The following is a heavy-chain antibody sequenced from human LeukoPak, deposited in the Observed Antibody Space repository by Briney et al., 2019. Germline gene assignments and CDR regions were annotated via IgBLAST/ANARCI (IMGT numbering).Heavy chain of an antibody. Sequence: PGGPLRLSRAASGFTFSSYAMSWVRQAPGKGLDWVSAISGSGGSTYYADFVKGRFTISRDNSKNTLYLQMNSLRAEDTAVYYCAKMVRFLEWLLPYYFDYWGQGTLVTVSS. J-gene: IGHJ4*02. CDR3: AKMVRFLEWLLPYYFDY. V-gene: IGHV3-23*01. CDR1: GFTFSSYA. D-gene: IGHD3-3*01. CDR2: ISGSGGST.